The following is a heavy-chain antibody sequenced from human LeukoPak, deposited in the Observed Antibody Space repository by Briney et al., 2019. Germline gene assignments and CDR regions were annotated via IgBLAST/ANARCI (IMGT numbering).Heavy chain of an antibody. J-gene: IGHJ4*02. CDR2: ITNDGNYE. D-gene: IGHD7-27*01. V-gene: IGHV3-33*05. CDR1: GFTLSTYG. Sequence: PGRSLRLSCAASGFTLSTYGMHWVRQAPGKGLEWVAVITNDGNYEKYADAVRGRFTISRDNSKNTLYLQMNSLSAEDTAVYYCARDSITGDNSLDFWGRGTLVTVSS. CDR3: ARDSITGDNSLDF.